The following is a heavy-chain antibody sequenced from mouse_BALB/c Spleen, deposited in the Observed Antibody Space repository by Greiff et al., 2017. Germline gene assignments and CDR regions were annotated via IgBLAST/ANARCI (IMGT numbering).Heavy chain of an antibody. D-gene: IGHD2-4*01. V-gene: IGHV1S81*02. CDR2: INPSNGGT. J-gene: IGHJ3*01. CDR3: TRWNDYDGAWFAD. Sequence: QVQLKQPGAELVKPGASVKLSCKASGYTFTSYYMYWVKQRPGQGLEWIGGINPSNGGTNFNEKFKSKATLTVDKSSSTAYMQLSSLTSEDSAVYYCTRWNDYDGAWFADWGQGTLVTVSA. CDR1: GYTFTSYY.